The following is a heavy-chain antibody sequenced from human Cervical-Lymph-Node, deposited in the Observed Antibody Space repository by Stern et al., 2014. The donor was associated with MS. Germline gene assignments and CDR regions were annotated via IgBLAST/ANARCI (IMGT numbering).Heavy chain of an antibody. J-gene: IGHJ4*02. V-gene: IGHV2-70*01. D-gene: IGHD6-13*01. CDR1: GFSLSTSGMC. CDR3: ARRIAAAGTLDY. Sequence: ESGPALVKPTQTLTLTCTFSGFSLSTSGMCVSWIRQPPGKDLEWLAIIEWDDDTYYSPSPKTRLTISKDTSKIQVVRTMTNIVPVDTATYYCARRIAAAGTLDYWGQGTLVTVSS. CDR2: IEWDDDT.